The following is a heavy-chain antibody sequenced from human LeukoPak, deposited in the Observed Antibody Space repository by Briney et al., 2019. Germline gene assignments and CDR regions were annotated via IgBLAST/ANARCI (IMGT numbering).Heavy chain of an antibody. D-gene: IGHD6-13*01. CDR1: GYSISSGYY. CDR2: IYHSGST. Sequence: PSETLSLTCTVSGYSISSGYYWGWIRQPPGKGLEWIGSIYHSGSTYYNPSLKSRVTISVDTSKNQFSLKLSSVTAAGTAVYYCARSMSAAGLFDYWGQGTLVTVSS. V-gene: IGHV4-38-2*02. J-gene: IGHJ4*02. CDR3: ARSMSAAGLFDY.